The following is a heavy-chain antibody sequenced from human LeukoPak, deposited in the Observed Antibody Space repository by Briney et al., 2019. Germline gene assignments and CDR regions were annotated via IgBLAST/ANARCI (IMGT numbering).Heavy chain of an antibody. CDR1: GDSLNSLDL. CDR3: AGLVGRYSSGLYYYYFDY. J-gene: IGHJ4*02. D-gene: IGHD3-22*01. CDR2: MYLSGTT. V-gene: IGHV4-4*02. Sequence: SETLSLTCTVSGDSLNSLDLWSWVRQPPGKGLEWIGEMYLSGTTHSNPSVKSRVTISIDKSKNQFFLNLSSVTAVDTAVYYCAGLVGRYSSGLYYYYFDYWGQGTLVTVSS.